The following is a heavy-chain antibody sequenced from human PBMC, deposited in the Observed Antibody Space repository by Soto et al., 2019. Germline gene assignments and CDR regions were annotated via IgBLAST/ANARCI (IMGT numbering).Heavy chain of an antibody. J-gene: IGHJ4*02. CDR2: ISSSSSTI. V-gene: IGHV3-48*01. Sequence: GGSLRLSCAASGFTFSSYSMNWVRQAPGKGLEWVSYISSSSSTIYYADSVKGRFTISRDNAKNSLYLQMNSLRAEDTAVYYCARDSMVRGVILDYWGQGTLVTVSS. D-gene: IGHD3-10*01. CDR3: ARDSMVRGVILDY. CDR1: GFTFSSYS.